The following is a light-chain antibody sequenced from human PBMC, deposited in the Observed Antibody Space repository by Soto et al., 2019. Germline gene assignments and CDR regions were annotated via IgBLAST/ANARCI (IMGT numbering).Light chain of an antibody. J-gene: IGKJ5*01. CDR3: QQYDNWPPT. Sequence: EIVMTQSPATLSVSPGERATLSCRASQSVSSNLAWYQQKPGQAPRLLIYGASTRATGIPARFSGSGSGAEFTLTIRSLQSEDFAVYYCQQYDNWPPTSGQGTRLEIK. CDR1: QSVSSN. CDR2: GAS. V-gene: IGKV3-15*01.